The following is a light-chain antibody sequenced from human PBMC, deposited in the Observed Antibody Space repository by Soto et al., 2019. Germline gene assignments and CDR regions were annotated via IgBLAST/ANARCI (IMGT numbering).Light chain of an antibody. J-gene: IGKJ1*01. CDR3: QQYHDWPPWT. CDR1: QSVSSN. Sequence: ETAMTQSPATLSVSPWERATLSCRASQSVSSNLAWYQQKPGQAPRLLIYGASTRATGIPTRFSGRGSGTEFTLTISRLQSDDFALYYCQQYHDWPPWTFGQGTKVEVK. CDR2: GAS. V-gene: IGKV3-15*01.